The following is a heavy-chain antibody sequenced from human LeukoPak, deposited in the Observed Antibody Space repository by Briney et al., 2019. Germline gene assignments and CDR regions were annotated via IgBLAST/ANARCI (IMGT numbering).Heavy chain of an antibody. CDR3: ARDMVRGVMRYNWFDP. Sequence: GGSLRLSCAASGFTFSSYSMNWVRQAPGKGLEWVSSISSSSSYIYYADSVKGRFTISRDNAKNSLYLQMNSLRAEDTAVYYCARDMVRGVMRYNWFDPWGQGTLVTVSS. CDR2: ISSSSSYI. D-gene: IGHD3-10*01. V-gene: IGHV3-21*01. J-gene: IGHJ5*02. CDR1: GFTFSSYS.